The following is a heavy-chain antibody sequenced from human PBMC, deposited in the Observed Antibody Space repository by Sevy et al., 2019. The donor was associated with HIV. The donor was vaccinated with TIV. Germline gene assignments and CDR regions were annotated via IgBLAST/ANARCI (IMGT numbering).Heavy chain of an antibody. CDR1: GYTLNNYG. V-gene: IGHV1-18*01. CDR2: ITAYKDNT. D-gene: IGHD3-3*01. CDR3: TRVDPYYEFGDV. Sequence: ASVKVSCKASGYTLNNYGISWVRQAPGQGLEWIGWITAYKDNTNYAQNFQGGVTMTTDTSTSTAYMELRSLRSDDTAVYYCTRVDPYYEFGDVWGQGTTVTVSS. J-gene: IGHJ6*02.